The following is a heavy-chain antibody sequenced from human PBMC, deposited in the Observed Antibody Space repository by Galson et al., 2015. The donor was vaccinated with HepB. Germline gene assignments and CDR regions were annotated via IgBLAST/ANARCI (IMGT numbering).Heavy chain of an antibody. CDR2: IWYDGSNK. CDR3: AREILGYCSSTSCPKGNWFDP. D-gene: IGHD2-2*01. CDR1: GFTFSSYG. Sequence: SLRLSCAASGFTFSSYGTHWVRQAPGKGLEWVAVIWYDGSNKYYADSVKGRFTISRDNSKNTLYLQMNSLRAEDTAVYYCAREILGYCSSTSCPKGNWFDPWGQGTLVTVSS. V-gene: IGHV3-33*01. J-gene: IGHJ5*02.